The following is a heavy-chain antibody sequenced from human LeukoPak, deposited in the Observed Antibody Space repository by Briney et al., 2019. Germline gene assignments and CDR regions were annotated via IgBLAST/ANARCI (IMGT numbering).Heavy chain of an antibody. Sequence: GGSLRLSCAASGFTFSSFAMHWVRQAPGKGLEWVSAISGSGGSTYYADSVKGRFTISRDNSKNTLYLQMNSLRAEDTAVYYCAKGGGYGSTGAYDYWGQGTLVTVSS. CDR1: GFTFSSFA. CDR3: AKGGGYGSTGAYDY. CDR2: ISGSGGST. D-gene: IGHD3-10*01. V-gene: IGHV3-23*01. J-gene: IGHJ4*02.